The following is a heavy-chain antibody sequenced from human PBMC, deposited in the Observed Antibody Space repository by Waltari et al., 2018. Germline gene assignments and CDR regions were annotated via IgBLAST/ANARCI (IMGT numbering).Heavy chain of an antibody. CDR2: IYHSGST. CDR3: ATSIAAAGTPKLQYYFDY. D-gene: IGHD6-13*01. J-gene: IGHJ4*02. CDR1: GYSISSGYY. Sequence: QVQLQESGPGLVKPSETLSLTCTVSGYSISSGYYWGWIRQPPGKGLEWIGSIYHSGSTYYHPALKSRVTISVDTSKTQCSLKLSSVTAADTAVYYCATSIAAAGTPKLQYYFDYWGQGTLVTVSS. V-gene: IGHV4-38-2*02.